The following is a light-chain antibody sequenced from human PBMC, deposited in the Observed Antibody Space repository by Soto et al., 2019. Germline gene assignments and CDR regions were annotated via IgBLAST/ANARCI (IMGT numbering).Light chain of an antibody. CDR2: KSD. J-gene: IGLJ2*01. V-gene: IGLV1-47*01. CDR3: ATWDDCLSGVL. Sequence: QSVLTQPPSASGTPGQRVSITCSGSDSTIGSNSVHWYQQVPGMAPKLLVYKSDQRPSGVPDRFSGSKSVTSASLAISGLRAEDEAEYYCATWDDCLSGVLFGGGTQLTVL. CDR1: DSTIGSNS.